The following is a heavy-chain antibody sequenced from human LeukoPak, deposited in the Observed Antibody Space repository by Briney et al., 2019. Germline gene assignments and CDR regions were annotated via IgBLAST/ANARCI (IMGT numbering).Heavy chain of an antibody. CDR1: GYTFTSYE. CDR3: ARDQTGLNWFDA. Sequence: ASVKVSCKASGYTFTSYEINWGRQATGEGLEWMGWMIANSGNTGYAQKSQGRVTMTRNTSISTAYMELSSLRSEDTAVYFCARDQTGLNWFDAWGQGTLVTVSS. D-gene: IGHD2-2*01. CDR2: MIANSGNT. V-gene: IGHV1-8*01. J-gene: IGHJ5*02.